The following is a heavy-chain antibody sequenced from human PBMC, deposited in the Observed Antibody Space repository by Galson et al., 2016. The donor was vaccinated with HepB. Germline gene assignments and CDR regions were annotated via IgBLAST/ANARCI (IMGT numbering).Heavy chain of an antibody. D-gene: IGHD6-19*01. CDR3: AREYSTGYYERFLAKRARRGFDY. J-gene: IGHJ4*02. CDR2: TYYRAKWYN. CDR1: GDSVSSNSAA. V-gene: IGHV6-1*01. Sequence: CAISGDSVSSNSAAWNWIRQSPSRGPEWLGRTYYRAKWYNDYAVSVKSRITINVDTSKNQFSLQLNSVTPEDTAVYYCAREYSTGYYERFLAKRARRGFDYWGQGTLVTVSS.